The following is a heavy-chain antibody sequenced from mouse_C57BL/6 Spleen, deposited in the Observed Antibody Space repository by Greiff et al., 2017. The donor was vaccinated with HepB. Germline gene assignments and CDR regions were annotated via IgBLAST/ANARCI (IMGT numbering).Heavy chain of an antibody. D-gene: IGHD2-1*01. Sequence: EVKVVESGGGLVKPGGSLKLSCAASGFTFSSYTMSWVRQTPEKRLEWVATISGGGGNTYYPDSVKGRFTISRDNAKNTLYLQMSSLRSEDTALYYCARHGDYGNYCWYFDVWGTGTTVTVSS. CDR3: ARHGDYGNYCWYFDV. CDR2: ISGGGGNT. V-gene: IGHV5-9*01. J-gene: IGHJ1*03. CDR1: GFTFSSYT.